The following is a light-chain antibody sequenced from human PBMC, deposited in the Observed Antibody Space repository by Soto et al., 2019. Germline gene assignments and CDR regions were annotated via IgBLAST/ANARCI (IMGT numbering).Light chain of an antibody. CDR3: SSYTSRSTGV. Sequence: QSVLTQPASVSGSPGQSITISCTGTRSDIGGYNYVSWYQQHPGKAPKLMIYDVSNRPSGVSNRFSGSKSGNTASLTISGLQAEDEADYYCSSYTSRSTGVFGTGTKVTVL. V-gene: IGLV2-14*01. J-gene: IGLJ1*01. CDR1: RSDIGGYNY. CDR2: DVS.